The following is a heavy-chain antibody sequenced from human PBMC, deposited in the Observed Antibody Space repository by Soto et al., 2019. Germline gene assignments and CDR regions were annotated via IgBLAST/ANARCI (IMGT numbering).Heavy chain of an antibody. J-gene: IGHJ5*01. CDR3: ARGRYCLTGRCFPNWFDS. CDR1: GDSISTVDYF. V-gene: IGHV4-30-4*01. D-gene: IGHD2-15*01. CDR2: IYKSATT. Sequence: QVQLLESGPGLVKPSQTLSLTCSVSGDSISTVDYFWAWIRQPPGQALEYIGYIYKSATTYYNTSFESRVAISLDTSKSQFSLNVPSVTTADTAVYFCARGRYCLTGRCFPNWFDSWGQGTLVTVSS.